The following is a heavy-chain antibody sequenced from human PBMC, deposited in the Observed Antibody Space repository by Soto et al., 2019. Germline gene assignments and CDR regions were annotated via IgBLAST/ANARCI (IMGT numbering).Heavy chain of an antibody. CDR1: GGSISSSSYY. Sequence: QLQLQESGPGLVKPSETLSLTCTVSGGSISSSSYYWGWIRQPPGKGLEWIGSIYYSGSTYYNPSLKSRVTISVDTSKNQFSLKLSSVTAADTAVYCCARGGSGSSYNWFDPWGQGTLVTVSS. V-gene: IGHV4-39*01. D-gene: IGHD3-10*01. J-gene: IGHJ5*02. CDR2: IYYSGST. CDR3: ARGGSGSSYNWFDP.